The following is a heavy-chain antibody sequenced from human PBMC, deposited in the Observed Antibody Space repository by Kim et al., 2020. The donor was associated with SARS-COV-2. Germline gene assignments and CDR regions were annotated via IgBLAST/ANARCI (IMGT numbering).Heavy chain of an antibody. D-gene: IGHD6-13*01. Sequence: SETLSLTCAVYGGSFSGYYWSWIRQPPGKGLEWIGEINHSGSTNYNPSLKSRVTISVDTSKNQFSLKLSSVTAADTAVYYCARGRSSSWYREHNSRYYYYGMDVWGQGTTVTVSS. J-gene: IGHJ6*02. CDR3: ARGRSSSWYREHNSRYYYYGMDV. V-gene: IGHV4-34*01. CDR1: GGSFSGYY. CDR2: INHSGST.